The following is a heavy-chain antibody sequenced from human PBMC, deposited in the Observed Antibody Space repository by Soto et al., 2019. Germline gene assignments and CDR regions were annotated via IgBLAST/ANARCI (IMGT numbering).Heavy chain of an antibody. CDR1: GGTFGSYA. CDR2: IIPILNSP. D-gene: IGHD2-2*01. J-gene: IGHJ6*02. CDR3: GREAPYCTSATCPKFYDMDV. V-gene: IGHV1-69*01. Sequence: QVQLVQSGAEVKKPGSSVKVSCKASGGTFGSYAITWVRRAPGQGLEWLGGIIPILNSPAYAQKFKARVVITADEITNTAYMELNSLRFDDTAVYYCGREAPYCTSATCPKFYDMDVWGQGTTVTVAS.